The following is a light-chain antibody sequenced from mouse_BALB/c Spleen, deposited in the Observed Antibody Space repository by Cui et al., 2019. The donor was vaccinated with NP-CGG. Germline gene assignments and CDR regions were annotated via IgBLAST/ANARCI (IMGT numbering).Light chain of an antibody. CDR3: ALWYSNHWV. V-gene: IGLV1*01. J-gene: IGLJ1*01. Sequence: VVVQQASPTTTSPGETVTRTCRSNTGAVTTSNYANWVQEKPDHLFTGLMGGTNNRAPGVPARFSGSLIGDKAALTITGAQTEDEAIYFCALWYSNHWVFGGGTKLTVL. CDR2: GTN. CDR1: TGAVTTSNY.